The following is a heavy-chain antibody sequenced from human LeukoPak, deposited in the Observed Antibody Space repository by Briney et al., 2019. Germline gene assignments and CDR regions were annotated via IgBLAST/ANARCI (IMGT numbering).Heavy chain of an antibody. D-gene: IGHD3-3*01. Sequence: GKSLRLSCAASGFTFSSYAMSWVRQAPGKGLEWVSAISGSGGSTYYADSVKGRFTISRDNSKNTLYLQMNSLRAEDTAVYYCAKLSPLYYDFWNFDYWGQGTLVTISS. CDR2: ISGSGGST. V-gene: IGHV3-23*01. CDR1: GFTFSSYA. CDR3: AKLSPLYYDFWNFDY. J-gene: IGHJ4*02.